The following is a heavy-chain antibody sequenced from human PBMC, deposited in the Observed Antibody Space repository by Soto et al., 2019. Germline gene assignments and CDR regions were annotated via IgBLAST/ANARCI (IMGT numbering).Heavy chain of an antibody. J-gene: IGHJ4*02. D-gene: IGHD3-9*01. Sequence: GGSLRLSCAASGLTFSSYSMHWVRKDPGKGLEWVAVISYDGSNKYYADSVKGRFTISRDNSKNTLYLQMNSLRAEDTAVYYCARLEGLATISYYFDFWGPGALVTVSS. CDR1: GLTFSSYS. CDR3: ARLEGLATISYYFDF. V-gene: IGHV3-30-3*01. CDR2: ISYDGSNK.